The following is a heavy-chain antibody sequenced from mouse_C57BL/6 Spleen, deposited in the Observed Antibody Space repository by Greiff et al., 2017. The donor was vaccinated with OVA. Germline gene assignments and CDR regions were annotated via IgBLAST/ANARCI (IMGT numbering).Heavy chain of an antibody. CDR3: AASRDCYFDV. CDR1: GYAFSSYW. Sequence: VQLQQSGPELVKPGASVKISCKASGYAFSSYWMNWVKQRPGKGLEWIGRIYPGDGDTKYNGKFKGKATLTADKSSSTAYMQLSSLTSDDSAVYFCAASRDCYFDVWSKGTPGTVSS. J-gene: IGHJ1*03. D-gene: IGHD3-3*01. V-gene: IGHV1-82*01. CDR2: IYPGDGDT.